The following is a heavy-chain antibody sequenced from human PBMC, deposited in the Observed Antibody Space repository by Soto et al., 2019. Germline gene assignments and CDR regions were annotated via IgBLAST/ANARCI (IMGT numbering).Heavy chain of an antibody. V-gene: IGHV3-23*01. Sequence: EVQLLESGGGLVQPGGSLRLSCAASGFTFSSYAMTWVRQAPGKGLEWVSAMTRSGDYTHYVDSVKGRFTISRDNSKNTLYLQMNSLRAVDTAVYYCAKVGSYYEQYDRWYFDLWGRGTLVTVFS. D-gene: IGHD3-22*01. CDR1: GFTFSSYA. CDR3: AKVGSYYEQYDRWYFDL. J-gene: IGHJ2*01. CDR2: MTRSGDYT.